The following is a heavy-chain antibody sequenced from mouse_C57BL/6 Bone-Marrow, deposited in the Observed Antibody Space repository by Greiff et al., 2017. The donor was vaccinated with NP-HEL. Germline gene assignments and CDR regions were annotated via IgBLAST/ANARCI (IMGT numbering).Heavy chain of an antibody. CDR3: ASYYCSSYLLFDY. J-gene: IGHJ2*01. Sequence: VQLQQSGAELVKPGASVKLSCTASGFNIKDYYMHWVKQRTEQGLEWIGRIDPEDGETKYASKFQGKATIPADTSSNTAYLQLSSQTSEDTAVYYCASYYCSSYLLFDYWGQGTTLTVSS. CDR1: GFNIKDYY. V-gene: IGHV14-2*01. D-gene: IGHD1-1*01. CDR2: IDPEDGET.